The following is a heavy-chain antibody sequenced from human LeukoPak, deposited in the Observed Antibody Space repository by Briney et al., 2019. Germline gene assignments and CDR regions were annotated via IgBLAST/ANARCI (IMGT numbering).Heavy chain of an antibody. CDR2: IYPGDSDT. Sequence: GEALKISCKGSGYRFTSYWIGRVRQMPGKGLEWMGIIYPGDSDTRYSPSFQGQVTISADKSINAAYLHWGSLKASDTAMYYCARHRDSTIIDYGGRGTLSPSPQ. J-gene: IGHJ4*02. CDR3: ARHRDSTIIDY. D-gene: IGHD1-1*01. V-gene: IGHV5-51*01. CDR1: GYRFTSYW.